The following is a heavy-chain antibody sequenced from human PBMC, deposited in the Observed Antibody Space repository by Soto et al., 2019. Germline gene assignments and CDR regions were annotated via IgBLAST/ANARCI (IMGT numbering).Heavy chain of an antibody. CDR3: AKWVSPHRAFDI. Sequence: QVQLQESGPGLVLPSETLSLTCSVTGGSISDIFWNWVRRPPGKGLEWIGYAHYSRTAKYNPSLKSRVTMSLDSSKNQISLRLSSVTAADTAIYYCAKWVSPHRAFDIWGQGTMVIVSS. CDR2: AHYSRTA. V-gene: IGHV4-59*08. D-gene: IGHD1-26*01. J-gene: IGHJ3*02. CDR1: GGSISDIF.